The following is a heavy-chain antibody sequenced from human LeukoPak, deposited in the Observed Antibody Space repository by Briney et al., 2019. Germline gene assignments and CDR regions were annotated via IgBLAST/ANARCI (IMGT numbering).Heavy chain of an antibody. CDR1: GFTFSHFW. J-gene: IGHJ4*02. V-gene: IGHV3-74*01. D-gene: IGHD4-23*01. Sequence: GGSLRLSCAASGFTFSHFWMSWVRQAPGKGLVWVSRIASDGSSTTYADSVKGRFSISRDNAKNTLYLQMNSLRVEDTAVYYCARGRPHGNDYWGQGTLVTVS. CDR2: IASDGSST. CDR3: ARGRPHGNDY.